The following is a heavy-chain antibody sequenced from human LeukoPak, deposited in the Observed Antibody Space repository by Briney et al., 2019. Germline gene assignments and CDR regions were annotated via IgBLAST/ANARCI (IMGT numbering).Heavy chain of an antibody. CDR2: IYYSGST. D-gene: IGHD5-24*01. V-gene: IGHV4-59*01. CDR3: ARGDEMATIYFDY. CDR1: GGSISSYY. J-gene: IGHJ4*02. Sequence: PSETLSLTCTVSGGSISSYYWSWIRQPPGKGLEWIGYIYYSGSTNYNPSLKSRATISVDTSKNQFSLKLSSVTAADTAVYYRARGDEMATIYFDYWGQGTLVTVSS.